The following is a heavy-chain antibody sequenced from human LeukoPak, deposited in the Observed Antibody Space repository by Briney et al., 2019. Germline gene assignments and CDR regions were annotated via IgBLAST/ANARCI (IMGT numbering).Heavy chain of an antibody. V-gene: IGHV3-21*04. D-gene: IGHD6-19*01. J-gene: IGHJ4*02. Sequence: PGGSLRLSCAASGFTFSSYSMNWVRQAPGKGLEWVSSISSSSSYIYYADSVKGRFTISRDNAKNSLYLQMNSLRAEDTAEYYCARGPVSSSGFFGYWGQGTLVTVSS. CDR2: ISSSSSYI. CDR3: ARGPVSSSGFFGY. CDR1: GFTFSSYS.